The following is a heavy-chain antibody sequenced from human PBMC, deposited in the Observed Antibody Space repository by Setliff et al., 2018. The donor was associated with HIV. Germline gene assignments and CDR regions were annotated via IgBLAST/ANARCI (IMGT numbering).Heavy chain of an antibody. CDR2: IDHGGST. Sequence: PSETLSLTCTVYGEPFSNYYWSWIRQPPGKGLEWIGEIDHGGSTRYNPSLKSRITMSVDTSKNQFSLRLSSVTAADTAVYYCARKQQVRWAWMPSHYNYGLDVWGPGTTVTV. D-gene: IGHD1-1*01. J-gene: IGHJ6*02. CDR1: GEPFSNYY. V-gene: IGHV4-34*01. CDR3: ARKQQVRWAWMPSHYNYGLDV.